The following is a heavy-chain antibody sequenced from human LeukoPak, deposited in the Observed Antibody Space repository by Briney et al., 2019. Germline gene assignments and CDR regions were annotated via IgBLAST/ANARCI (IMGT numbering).Heavy chain of an antibody. CDR2: IIPIFGIA. CDR1: GGTFSSYA. Sequence: GASVKVSCKASGGTFSSYAISWVRQAPGQGLEWMGRIIPIFGIANYAQKFQGRVTITADKSTSTAYMELSSLGSEDTAVYYCARAAPYYYDSSGDYVFDIWGQGTMVTVSS. D-gene: IGHD3-22*01. J-gene: IGHJ3*02. V-gene: IGHV1-69*04. CDR3: ARAAPYYYDSSGDYVFDI.